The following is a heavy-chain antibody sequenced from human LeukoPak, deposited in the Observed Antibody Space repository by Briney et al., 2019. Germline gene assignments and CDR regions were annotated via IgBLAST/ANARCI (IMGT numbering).Heavy chain of an antibody. D-gene: IGHD3-10*01. CDR2: SYISGST. Sequence: PSETLSLTCTVSGASINSYYWNWIRQPAGKGLEWIGRSYISGSTDYNPSLKSRVTVSVDTSQNQFSLKLTSATAADTAVYYCARDQELGFWGQGTLVTVSS. CDR3: ARDQELGF. J-gene: IGHJ4*02. V-gene: IGHV4-4*07. CDR1: GASINSYY.